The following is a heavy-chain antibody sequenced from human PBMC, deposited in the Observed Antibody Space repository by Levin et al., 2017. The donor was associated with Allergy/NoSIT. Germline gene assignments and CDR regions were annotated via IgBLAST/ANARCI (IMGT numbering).Heavy chain of an antibody. D-gene: IGHD6-13*01. V-gene: IGHV3-20*04. CDR1: GFTFDDYG. CDR3: ARAYSSSWYPYYFDY. J-gene: IGHJ4*02. Sequence: SCAASGFTFDDYGMSWVRQAPGKGLEWVSGINWNGGSTGYADSVKGRFTISRDNAKNSLYLQMNSLRAEDTALYYCARAYSSSWYPYYFDYWGQGTLVTVSS. CDR2: INWNGGST.